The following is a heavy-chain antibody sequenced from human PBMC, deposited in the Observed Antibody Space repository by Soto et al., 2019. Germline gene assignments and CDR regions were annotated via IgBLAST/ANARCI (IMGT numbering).Heavy chain of an antibody. D-gene: IGHD6-19*01. Sequence: GGSLRLSCAASGFTFSSYSMNWVRQAPGKGLEWVSSISSSSSYIYYADSVKGRFTISRDNATNSLYLQMNSLRAEDTAVYYCAREGIAVALDYYYGMDVWGQGTTVTVSS. CDR3: AREGIAVALDYYYGMDV. CDR1: GFTFSSYS. V-gene: IGHV3-21*01. J-gene: IGHJ6*02. CDR2: ISSSSSYI.